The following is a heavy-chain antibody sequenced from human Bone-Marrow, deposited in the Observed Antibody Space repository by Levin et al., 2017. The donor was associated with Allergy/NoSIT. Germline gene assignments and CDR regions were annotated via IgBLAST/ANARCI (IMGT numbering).Heavy chain of an antibody. CDR1: AISFSAHW. V-gene: IGHV3-7*01. CDR3: LSGVNLVDS. J-gene: IGHJ5*01. CDR2: MKHDGGEK. D-gene: IGHD3-10*01. Sequence: GESLKISCAASAISFSAHWMTWVRQAPGKGLEWVANMKHDGGEKYYGDSVKGRFTISRDTANNSLYLQMDNLRAEDTAVYYCLSGVNLVDSWGLGTLVTVSS.